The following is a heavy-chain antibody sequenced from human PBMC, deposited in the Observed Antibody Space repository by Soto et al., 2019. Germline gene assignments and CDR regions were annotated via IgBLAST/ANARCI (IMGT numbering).Heavy chain of an antibody. CDR2: IYWDDDK. CDR1: WFSLITSGVG. Sequence: QITLKEAGPTLVKPTQTLTLTCTFSWFSLITSGVGVGWIRQPPGKALEWLALIYWDDDKGYSTSLKSRLTITKDTSKNQVVRTMTNMDPADTATYYCAHTMAPRIFDYWGQGTLVTVSS. J-gene: IGHJ4*02. V-gene: IGHV2-5*02. CDR3: AHTMAPRIFDY.